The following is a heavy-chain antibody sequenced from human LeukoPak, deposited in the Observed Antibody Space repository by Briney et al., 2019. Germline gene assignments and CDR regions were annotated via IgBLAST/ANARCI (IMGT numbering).Heavy chain of an antibody. J-gene: IGHJ4*02. Sequence: GGSLSLSCAASGFTFSNYAMSWVRQAPGKGLEWVSGVSISGDNTYYADSVKGRFTISRDNSKNTLYLQINSLRAEDTAVYYCARGPVSRYYDSSGYSDYWGQGTLVTVSS. CDR2: VSISGDNT. CDR1: GFTFSNYA. CDR3: ARGPVSRYYDSSGYSDY. D-gene: IGHD3-22*01. V-gene: IGHV3-23*01.